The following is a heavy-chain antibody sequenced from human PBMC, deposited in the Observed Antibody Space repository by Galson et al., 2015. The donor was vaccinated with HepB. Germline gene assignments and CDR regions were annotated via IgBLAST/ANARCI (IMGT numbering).Heavy chain of an antibody. V-gene: IGHV3-23*01. CDR3: AKDSQRFAFDI. J-gene: IGHJ3*02. D-gene: IGHD3-10*01. CDR1: GFTFSSFA. CDR2: IRSSGGNT. Sequence: SLRLSCAASGFTFSSFAMSWVRQAPGKGLDWVSGIRSSGGNTYYADSVKGRFTISRDNSKSTLYLQMNSLRAEDTAVYFCAKDSQRFAFDIWGQGTMITVSS.